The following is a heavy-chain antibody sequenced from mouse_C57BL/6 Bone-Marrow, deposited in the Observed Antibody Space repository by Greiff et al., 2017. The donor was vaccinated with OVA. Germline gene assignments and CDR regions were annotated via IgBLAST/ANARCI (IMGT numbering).Heavy chain of an antibody. D-gene: IGHD1-1*01. CDR2: ISSGGSYT. J-gene: IGHJ2*01. Sequence: EVKVVESGGDLVKPGGSLKLSCAASGFTFSSYGMSWVRQTPDKRLEWVATISSGGSYTYYPDSVKGRFTISRDNAKNTLYLQMSSLKSEDTAMYYCASSYYYGSSPYYFDYWGQGTTLTVSS. V-gene: IGHV5-6*01. CDR3: ASSYYYGSSPYYFDY. CDR1: GFTFSSYG.